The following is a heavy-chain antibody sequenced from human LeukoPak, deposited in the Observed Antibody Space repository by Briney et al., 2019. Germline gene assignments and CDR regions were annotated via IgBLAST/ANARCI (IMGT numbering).Heavy chain of an antibody. CDR1: GGSISSSSYY. CDR2: IYYSGST. D-gene: IGHD2-8*01. V-gene: IGHV4-39*01. Sequence: ASETLSLTCTVSGGSISSSSYYWGWIRQPPGKGLDWIGSIYYSGSTYYNPSLKSRVTISVDTSKNQFSLKLSSVTAADTAVYYCARQALMVYAITGRCDAFDIWGQGTMVSVSS. CDR3: ARQALMVYAITGRCDAFDI. J-gene: IGHJ3*02.